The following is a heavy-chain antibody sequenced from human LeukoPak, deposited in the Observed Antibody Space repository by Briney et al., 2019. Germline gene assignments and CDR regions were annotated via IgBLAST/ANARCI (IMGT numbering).Heavy chain of an antibody. V-gene: IGHV1-2*02. CDR2: INPNSGGT. J-gene: IGHJ4*02. CDR3: AIEYYYDSSGYYYVALPFDY. CDR1: GYTFTGYY. D-gene: IGHD3-22*01. Sequence: ASVKVSCKASGYTFTGYYMHWVRQAPGQGLEWMGWINPNSGGTNYAQKFQGRVTMTRDTSISTAYMELSRLGSDDTAVYYCAIEYYYDSSGYYYVALPFDYWGQGTLVTVSS.